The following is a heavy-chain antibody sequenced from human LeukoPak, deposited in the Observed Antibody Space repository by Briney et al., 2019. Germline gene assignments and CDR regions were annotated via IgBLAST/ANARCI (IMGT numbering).Heavy chain of an antibody. Sequence: GGSLRLSCAASGFTFSSYAMSWVRQAPGKGLEWVSAISGSGGSTYYADSVKGRFIISRDNSKNTLYLQMNSLRAEDTAVYYCAKGDNVLRFLEWFGPRDAFDIWGQGTMVTVSS. J-gene: IGHJ3*02. V-gene: IGHV3-23*01. D-gene: IGHD3-3*01. CDR1: GFTFSSYA. CDR3: AKGDNVLRFLEWFGPRDAFDI. CDR2: ISGSGGST.